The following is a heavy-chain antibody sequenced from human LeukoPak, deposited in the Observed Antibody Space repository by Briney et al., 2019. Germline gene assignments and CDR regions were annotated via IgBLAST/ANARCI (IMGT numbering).Heavy chain of an antibody. CDR2: IYHSGST. CDR1: GYSISSGYY. J-gene: IGHJ4*02. D-gene: IGHD1-26*01. CDR3: ARDASGSYSSGY. V-gene: IGHV4-38-2*02. Sequence: SETLSLTCTVSGYSISSGYYWGWIRQPPGKGVEWIGSIYHSGSTYYNPSLKSRVTISVDTSKNQFSLQLSSVTAADTAVYYCARDASGSYSSGYWGQGTLVTVSS.